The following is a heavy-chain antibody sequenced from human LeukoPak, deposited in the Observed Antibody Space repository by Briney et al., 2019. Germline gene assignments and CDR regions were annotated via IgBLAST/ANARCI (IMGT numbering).Heavy chain of an antibody. V-gene: IGHV3-23*01. CDR3: AKGTTGHCSGATCYPFDM. CDR1: GFTFSSYG. J-gene: IGHJ3*02. D-gene: IGHD2-15*01. CDR2: SAGSGGGGVT. Sequence: GGSLRLSCVASGFTFSSYGMNWVRQAPGKVLEWVSSSAGSGGGGVTYYADSVKGRFTISRDSSKNTLVLHMNSLTVEDTAVYYCAKGTTGHCSGATCYPFDMWGQGTVVTVSS.